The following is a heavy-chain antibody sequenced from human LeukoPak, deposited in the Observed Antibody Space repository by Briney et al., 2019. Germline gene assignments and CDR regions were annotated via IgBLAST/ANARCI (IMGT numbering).Heavy chain of an antibody. CDR3: AKGGVATVDYLDY. Sequence: GRSLRLSCAASGFTFGSYGMHWVRQAPGQGLEWVAVISYDGRSKNYSESVQGRFTISRDTSKNTDYMEMNSLRGEDTAVYFCAKGGVATVDYLDYWGQGTLVTVSS. D-gene: IGHD5-12*01. CDR2: ISYDGRSK. CDR1: GFTFGSYG. V-gene: IGHV3-30*18. J-gene: IGHJ4*02.